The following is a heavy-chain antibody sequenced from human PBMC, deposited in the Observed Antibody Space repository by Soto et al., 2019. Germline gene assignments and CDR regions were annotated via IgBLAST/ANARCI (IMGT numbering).Heavy chain of an antibody. J-gene: IGHJ4*02. CDR3: SHVPFYYYASSGYIDY. Sequence: SGPTLVNPTQTLPLTCTFSGFSLSTSGVGVGWIRQPPGKALEWLALIYWNDDKHYSPSLKSRLTITKDTSKNQVVLTMTNMDPVDTATYYGSHVPFYYYASSGYIDYWGQGTLVTVSS. CDR2: IYWNDDK. D-gene: IGHD3-22*01. V-gene: IGHV2-5*01. CDR1: GFSLSTSGVG.